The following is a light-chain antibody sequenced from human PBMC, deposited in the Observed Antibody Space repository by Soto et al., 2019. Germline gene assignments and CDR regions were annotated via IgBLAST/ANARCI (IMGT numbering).Light chain of an antibody. J-gene: IGLJ1*01. CDR1: SSDVGAYNY. V-gene: IGLV2-14*01. Sequence: QSALTQPASVSGSPGQSIAISCTGTSSDVGAYNYVSWYQQHPGKVPKLVIYDVTNRPSGVSDRFSGSKSGNTASLTISGLQAEDEAEYYCSSYTSNTTPYVFGTGTKLTVL. CDR3: SSYTSNTTPYV. CDR2: DVT.